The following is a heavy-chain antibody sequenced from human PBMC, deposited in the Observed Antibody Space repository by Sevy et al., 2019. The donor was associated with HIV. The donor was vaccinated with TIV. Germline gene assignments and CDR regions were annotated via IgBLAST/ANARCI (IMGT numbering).Heavy chain of an antibody. CDR2: IYYNGYI. D-gene: IGHD1-26*01. J-gene: IGHJ4*02. CDR1: GCSITSHY. V-gene: IGHV4-59*08. Sequence: SETLSLTCTVSGCSITSHYWNWIRQPPGKGLEWIANIYYNGYINYNPSLKSRVTISLDTSKNKCSLRLSSVTAADTAMYYCAGENAWGRGYSWGQGTLVTVSS. CDR3: AGENAWGRGYS.